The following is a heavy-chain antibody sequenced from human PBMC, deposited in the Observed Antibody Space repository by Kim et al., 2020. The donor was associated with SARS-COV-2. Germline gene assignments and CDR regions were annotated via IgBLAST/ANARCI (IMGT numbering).Heavy chain of an antibody. Sequence: SGTIIYQDSVKGRFTSYRDNAKNSLYLQMNSMRDDDAAFYYCVRARYCDAWGQGTLVTVSS. CDR3: VRARYCDA. J-gene: IGHJ4*01. CDR2: SGTI. V-gene: IGHV3-48*02. D-gene: IGHD3-9*01.